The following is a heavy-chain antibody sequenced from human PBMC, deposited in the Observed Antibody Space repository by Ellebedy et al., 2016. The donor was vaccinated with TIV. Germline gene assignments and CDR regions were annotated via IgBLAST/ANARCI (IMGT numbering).Heavy chain of an antibody. CDR3: ARQSNYYDSSGYYFPYYFDY. CDR1: GGSISSYY. CDR2: IYYSGST. J-gene: IGHJ4*02. V-gene: IGHV4-59*08. D-gene: IGHD3-22*01. Sequence: SETLSLTXTVSGGSISSYYWSWIRQPPGKGLEWIGYIYYSGSTNYNPSLKSRVTISVDTSKNQFSLKLSSVTAADTAVYYCARQSNYYDSSGYYFPYYFDYWGQGTLVTVSS.